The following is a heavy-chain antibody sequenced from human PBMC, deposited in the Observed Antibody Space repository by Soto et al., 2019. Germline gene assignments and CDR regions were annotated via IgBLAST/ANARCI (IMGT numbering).Heavy chain of an antibody. D-gene: IGHD6-13*01. CDR3: ARHPERIAQIGWFDP. CDR2: ISSSSSTI. CDR1: GFTFSSYS. V-gene: IGHV3-48*01. Sequence: GGSLRLSCAASGFTFSSYSMNWVRQAPGKGLEWVSYISSSSSTIYYADSVKGRFTISRDNAKNSLYLQMNSLRVEDTAVYYCARHPERIAQIGWFDPWGQGTLVTVSS. J-gene: IGHJ5*02.